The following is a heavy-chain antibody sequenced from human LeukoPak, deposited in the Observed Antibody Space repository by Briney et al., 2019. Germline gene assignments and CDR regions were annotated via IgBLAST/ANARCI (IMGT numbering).Heavy chain of an antibody. J-gene: IGHJ6*02. V-gene: IGHV4-34*01. D-gene: IGHD2-15*01. CDR2: INHSGST. CDR1: GGSFSGYY. CDR3: ARGRGSGGNRYYYYGMDA. Sequence: PSETLSLTCAVYGGSFSGYYWSWIRQPPGKGLEWIGEINHSGSTNYNPSLKSRVTISVDTPKNQFSLKLSSVTAADTAVYYCARGRGSGGNRYYYYGMDAWGQGTTVTVSS.